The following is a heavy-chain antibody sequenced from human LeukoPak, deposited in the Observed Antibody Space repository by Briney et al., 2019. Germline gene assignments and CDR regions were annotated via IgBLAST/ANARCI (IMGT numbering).Heavy chain of an antibody. CDR2: INWNGGST. Sequence: GGSLRLSCAASGLTFSSYSMNWVRQAPGKGLERVSGINWNGGSTGYADSVKGRFTISRDNAKNSLYLQMNSLRAEDTALYYCARAPEVYGDYYRDYYYYMDVWGKGTTVTVSS. CDR1: GLTFSSYS. CDR3: ARAPEVYGDYYRDYYYYMDV. V-gene: IGHV3-20*04. J-gene: IGHJ6*03. D-gene: IGHD4-17*01.